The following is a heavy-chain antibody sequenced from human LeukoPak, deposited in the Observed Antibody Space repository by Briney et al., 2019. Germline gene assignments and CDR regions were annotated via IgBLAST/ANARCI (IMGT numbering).Heavy chain of an antibody. Sequence: PRGSLRLSCAASGFTFSSYWMHWVRQAPGKGLAWVAVLWYDGSNKYYADSVKGRFTISRDNSKNTLYLQMNSLRADDTAVYYCARDYSYGHDGGMDVWGQGTTVTVSS. CDR3: ARDYSYGHDGGMDV. CDR1: GFTFSSYW. D-gene: IGHD5-18*01. CDR2: LWYDGSNK. J-gene: IGHJ6*02. V-gene: IGHV3-33*08.